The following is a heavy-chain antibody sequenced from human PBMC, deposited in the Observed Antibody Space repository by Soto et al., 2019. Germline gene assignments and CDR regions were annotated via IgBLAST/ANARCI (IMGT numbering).Heavy chain of an antibody. CDR1: GYTFTSNT. D-gene: IGHD1-26*01. Sequence: ASVKVSCKASGYTFTSNTIHWVRQAPGQKLEWVGWIIAGNGNTKYSQRFQGRVSITRDISASTAYMEVSSLRSEDTAVYYCARGSGSSFPFFDSWGQGTLVTVSS. CDR3: ARGSGSSFPFFDS. CDR2: IIAGNGNT. V-gene: IGHV1-3*01. J-gene: IGHJ4*02.